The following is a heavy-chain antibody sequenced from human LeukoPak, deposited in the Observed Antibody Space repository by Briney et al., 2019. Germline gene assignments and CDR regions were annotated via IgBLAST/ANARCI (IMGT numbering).Heavy chain of an antibody. V-gene: IGHV3-30-3*01. J-gene: IGHJ5*02. CDR2: ISYDGSNK. Sequence: PGRSLRLSWAASGFTFSSYAMHWVRQAPGKGLEWVAVISYDGSNKYYADSVKGRFTISRDNSKNTLYLQMNSLRAEDTAVYYCAKDTRSSPLQDNWFDPWGQGTLVTVSS. CDR1: GFTFSSYA. D-gene: IGHD4-11*01. CDR3: AKDTRSSPLQDNWFDP.